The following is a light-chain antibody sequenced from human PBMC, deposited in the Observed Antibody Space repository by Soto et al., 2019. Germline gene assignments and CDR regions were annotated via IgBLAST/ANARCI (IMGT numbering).Light chain of an antibody. J-gene: IGLJ1*01. CDR2: EVT. Sequence: QSFLTQPASVSGSPGRSITISCAGSSSDVGAYNFVSWYQHHPGKAPKLILYEVTTRPPGVSSRSSGSKSGNTASLTISGLQADDEASYYCSSYTSSNTPYVSGTGTKVTVL. CDR1: SSDVGAYNF. V-gene: IGLV2-14*01. CDR3: SSYTSSNTPYV.